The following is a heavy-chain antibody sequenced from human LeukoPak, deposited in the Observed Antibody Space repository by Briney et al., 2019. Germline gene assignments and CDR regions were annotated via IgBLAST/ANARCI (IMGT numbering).Heavy chain of an antibody. D-gene: IGHD1-1*01. CDR3: ARENDECSQGYYYYMDV. CDR2: ISAYNGNT. J-gene: IGHJ6*03. CDR1: GYTFTSYG. Sequence: ASVKVSCKASGYTFTSYGISWVRQAPGQGLEWMGWISAYNGNTNYAQKLQGRVTMTTDTSTSTAYMELRSLRSHDTAVYYCARENDECSQGYYYYMDVWGKGTTVTVSS. V-gene: IGHV1-18*01.